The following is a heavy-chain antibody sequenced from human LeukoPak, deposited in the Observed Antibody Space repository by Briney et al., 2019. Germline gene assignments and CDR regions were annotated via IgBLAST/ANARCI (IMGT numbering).Heavy chain of an antibody. CDR1: GGSISSSSYY. D-gene: IGHD3-10*01. CDR3: ARDAYQWFGELLGYYYYYMDV. Sequence: KPSETLSLTCTVSGGSISSSSYYWGWIRQPPGKGLEWIGSIYYSGSTYYNPSLKSRVTISVDTSKNQFSLKLSSVTAADTAVYYCARDAYQWFGELLGYYYYYMDVWGKGTTVTVSS. CDR2: IYYSGST. V-gene: IGHV4-39*07. J-gene: IGHJ6*03.